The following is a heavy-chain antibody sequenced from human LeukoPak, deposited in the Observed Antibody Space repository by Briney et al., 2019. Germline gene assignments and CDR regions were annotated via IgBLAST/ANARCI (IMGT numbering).Heavy chain of an antibody. Sequence: PSQTLTLTCAASGCSISSGGYSWICMRPPQGMGLVGNGYIYHSESTYYNPYIKSLVTISVDTAKNQYSLMQSSVTAADAAVYYCARATPFCSGGSCYPSQLGYVDYWGQGTLVTVYS. CDR3: ARATPFCSGGSCYPSQLGYVDY. D-gene: IGHD2-15*01. CDR1: GCSISSGGYS. J-gene: IGHJ4*02. CDR2: IYHSEST. V-gene: IGHV4-30-2*01.